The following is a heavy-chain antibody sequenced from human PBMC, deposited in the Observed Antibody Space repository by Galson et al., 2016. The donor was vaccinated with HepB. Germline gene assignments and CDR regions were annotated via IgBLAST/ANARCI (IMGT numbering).Heavy chain of an antibody. D-gene: IGHD6-6*01. Sequence: SVKVSCKASGYTFSSYDINWVRQATGQGLEWIGWMTPNSGKAGYAQKFQGRVTMTRDTSINTAYMELSRLKSDDTAVYYCAREGGYSSSSGYFYYGMDVWGQGTTVTVAS. CDR1: GYTFSSYD. CDR2: MTPNSGKA. CDR3: AREGGYSSSSGYFYYGMDV. V-gene: IGHV1-8*01. J-gene: IGHJ6*02.